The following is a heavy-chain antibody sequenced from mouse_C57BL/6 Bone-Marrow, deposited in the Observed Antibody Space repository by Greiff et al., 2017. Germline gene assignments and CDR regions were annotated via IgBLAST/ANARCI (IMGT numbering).Heavy chain of an antibody. J-gene: IGHJ2*01. V-gene: IGHV5-4*03. CDR2: ISDGGSYT. Sequence: EVMLVESGGGLVKPGGSLKLSCAASGFTFSSYAMSWVRQTPEKRLEWVATISDGGSYTYYPDNVKGRFTISRDNAKNNLYLHMSHLKSEDTAMYYCARAANYSNYDFDYWGQGTTLTVSS. D-gene: IGHD2-5*01. CDR3: ARAANYSNYDFDY. CDR1: GFTFSSYA.